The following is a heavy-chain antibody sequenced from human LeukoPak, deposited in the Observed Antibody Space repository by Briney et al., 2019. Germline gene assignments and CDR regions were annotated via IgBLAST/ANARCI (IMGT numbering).Heavy chain of an antibody. CDR3: AKQRDYYDSSGYYRGYYYDY. Sequence: PGGSLRLSCAASGFTFSSYSMNWVRQAPGKGLEWVSSISGSSTRTYYADSVKGRFTVSRDNPKNTLYLQMNSLRAEDTAVYYCAKQRDYYDSSGYYRGYYYDYWGQGTLVTVSS. CDR2: ISGSSTRT. CDR1: GFTFSSYS. J-gene: IGHJ4*02. V-gene: IGHV3-23*01. D-gene: IGHD3-22*01.